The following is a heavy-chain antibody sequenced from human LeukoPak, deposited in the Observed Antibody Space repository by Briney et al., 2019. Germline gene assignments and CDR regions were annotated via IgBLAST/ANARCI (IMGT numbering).Heavy chain of an antibody. CDR1: GYTFTSNY. D-gene: IGHD5-12*01. J-gene: IGHJ3*02. CDR2: INPSGGST. Sequence: ASVKVSCKASGYTFTSNYIHWVRQAPGQGLEWMGIINPSGGSTSYAQKFQGRVTMTRDTSTSTVYMELSSLRSEDTAVYYCARVKKGYDAFDIWGQGTMVTVSS. V-gene: IGHV1-46*01. CDR3: ARVKKGYDAFDI.